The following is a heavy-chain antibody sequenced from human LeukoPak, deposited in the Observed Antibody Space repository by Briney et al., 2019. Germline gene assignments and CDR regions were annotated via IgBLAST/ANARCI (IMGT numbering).Heavy chain of an antibody. CDR2: IYYSGST. Sequence: PSETLSLTCTVSGGSISSSSYYWGWIRQPPGKGLEWIRSIYYSGSTYYNPSLKSRVTISVDTSKNQFSLKLSSVTAADTAVYYCARGEGTTLSTYSHYYYMDVWGKGTTVTVSS. CDR1: GGSISSSSYY. J-gene: IGHJ6*03. V-gene: IGHV4-39*01. D-gene: IGHD4-11*01. CDR3: ARGEGTTLSTYSHYYYMDV.